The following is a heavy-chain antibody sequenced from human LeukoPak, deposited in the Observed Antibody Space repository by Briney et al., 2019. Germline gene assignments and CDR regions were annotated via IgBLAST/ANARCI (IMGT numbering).Heavy chain of an antibody. J-gene: IGHJ5*02. CDR1: GGSISSGGYS. CDR2: TYHSGST. Sequence: PSQTLSLTCAVSGGSISSGGYSWSWIRQPPGKGLEWIGYTYHSGSTYYNPSLKSRVTISVDRSKNQFSLRLSPVTAADTAVYYCARARVPIAAAGTGWFDPWGQGTLVTVSS. CDR3: ARARVPIAAAGTGWFDP. D-gene: IGHD6-13*01. V-gene: IGHV4-30-2*01.